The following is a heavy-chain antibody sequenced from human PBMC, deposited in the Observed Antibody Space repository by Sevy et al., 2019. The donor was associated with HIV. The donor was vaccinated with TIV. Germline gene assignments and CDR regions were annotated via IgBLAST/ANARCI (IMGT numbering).Heavy chain of an antibody. Sequence: ASVKVSCKASGRTFSNYAISWVRQAPGQGLEWMGGIIPMFGTANYEQKFQGRVTITADGSTSTAYMELSSLRSEDTAVYYCARSMSWYASFDYWGQGTLVTVSS. D-gene: IGHD6-13*01. J-gene: IGHJ4*02. CDR2: IIPMFGTA. V-gene: IGHV1-69*13. CDR3: ARSMSWYASFDY. CDR1: GRTFSNYA.